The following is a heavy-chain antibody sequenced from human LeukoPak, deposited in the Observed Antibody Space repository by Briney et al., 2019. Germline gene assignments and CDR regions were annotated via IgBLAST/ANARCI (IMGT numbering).Heavy chain of an antibody. Sequence: SETLSLTCTVTGGSISSYYWTWIRQPAGKGLEWIGRIYTSGSPSYNPSLKSRVTMSVDTSKNQFSLKLSSVTAADTAVYYCASSYYYDSSGYAFDYWGQGTLVTVS. CDR1: GGSISSYY. D-gene: IGHD3-22*01. CDR3: ASSYYYDSSGYAFDY. CDR2: IYTSGSP. J-gene: IGHJ4*02. V-gene: IGHV4-4*07.